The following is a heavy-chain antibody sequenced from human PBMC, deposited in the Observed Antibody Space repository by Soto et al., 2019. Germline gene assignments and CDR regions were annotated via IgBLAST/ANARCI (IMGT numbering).Heavy chain of an antibody. CDR1: GFTFSSYG. J-gene: IGHJ4*02. CDR2: INNSGSRT. Sequence: EVQLLESGGGFVQPGGSLRLSCAASGFTFSSYGMSWVRQAPGKGLEWVSSINNSGSRTYHADSVKGRFTISRDNSKNTLYLQKNSLRAEDTAVYYCAKARTDQSGTYFPFDYWGQGTLVTVSS. D-gene: IGHD1-26*01. V-gene: IGHV3-23*01. CDR3: AKARTDQSGTYFPFDY.